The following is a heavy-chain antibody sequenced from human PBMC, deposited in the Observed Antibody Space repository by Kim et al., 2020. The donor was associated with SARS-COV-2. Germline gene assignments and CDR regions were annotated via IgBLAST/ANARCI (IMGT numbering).Heavy chain of an antibody. CDR3: ARDGGGYSYPFDY. D-gene: IGHD5-18*01. Sequence: GGSLRLSCAASGFTFSSYSMNWVRQAPGKGLEWVSSISSSSSYIYYADSVKGRFTISRDNAKNSLYLQMNSLRAEDTAVYYCARDGGGYSYPFDYWGQGTLFTVSS. CDR1: GFTFSSYS. J-gene: IGHJ4*02. CDR2: ISSSSSYI. V-gene: IGHV3-21*01.